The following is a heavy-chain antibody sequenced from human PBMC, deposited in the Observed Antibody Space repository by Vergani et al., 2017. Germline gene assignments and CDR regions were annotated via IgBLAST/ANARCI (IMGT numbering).Heavy chain of an antibody. V-gene: IGHV4-38-2*01. D-gene: IGHD5-18*01. CDR2: IYHSGST. CDR3: ARQVGYSYGHDF. J-gene: IGHJ4*02. CDR1: YYSISSAYY. Sequence: QVQLQESGPGLVKPSETLSLTCAVPYYSISSAYYWGWIRQPPGKGLEWIGSIYHSGSTSYNPSLKSRVTISVDTSKNQFSLKLTSVTAADTAVYYCARQVGYSYGHDFWGQGTLVTVSS.